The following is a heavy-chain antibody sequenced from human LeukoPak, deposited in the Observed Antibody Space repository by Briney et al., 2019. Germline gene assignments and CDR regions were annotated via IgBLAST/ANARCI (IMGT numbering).Heavy chain of an antibody. D-gene: IGHD2-8*02. V-gene: IGHV3-11*01. Sequence: GGSLRLSCAASGFTFSDYYMSWIRQAPGKGVEWVSLISSLSPPAISYGDSVKGRFTTSRDDGKNSLFLQMNSLRVEDTAMYYCAGHARGSYLVYWGQGILVTVSS. CDR3: AGHARGSYLVY. CDR1: GFTFSDYY. CDR2: ISSLSPPAI. J-gene: IGHJ4*02.